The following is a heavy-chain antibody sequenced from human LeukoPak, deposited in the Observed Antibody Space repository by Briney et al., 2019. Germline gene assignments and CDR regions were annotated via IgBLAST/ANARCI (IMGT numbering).Heavy chain of an antibody. D-gene: IGHD1-26*01. J-gene: IGHJ5*02. V-gene: IGHV3-23*01. CDR1: GFTFSSHG. CDR2: ITSGTRT. Sequence: GGSLRLSCVASGFTFSSHGMNWVRQAPGKGLEWVSGITSGTRTYYADSVKGRFAISRDNSKNTMYLQMDSLRAADTAVYYCARDNSVGDIAWWFDPWGQGTLVTVSS. CDR3: ARDNSVGDIAWWFDP.